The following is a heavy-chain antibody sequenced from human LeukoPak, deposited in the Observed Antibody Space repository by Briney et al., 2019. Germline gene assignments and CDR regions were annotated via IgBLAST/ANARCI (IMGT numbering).Heavy chain of an antibody. J-gene: IGHJ3*02. V-gene: IGHV3-30*18. CDR1: GFSFSSYA. D-gene: IGHD2/OR15-2a*01. Sequence: GGSLRLSCAASGFSFSSYAMSWVRQAPGKGLEWVAVISYDGSNKYYADSVKGRFTISRDNSKNTLYLQMNSLRAEDTAVYYCAKGFLSRAIYDAFDIWGQGTMVTVSS. CDR2: ISYDGSNK. CDR3: AKGFLSRAIYDAFDI.